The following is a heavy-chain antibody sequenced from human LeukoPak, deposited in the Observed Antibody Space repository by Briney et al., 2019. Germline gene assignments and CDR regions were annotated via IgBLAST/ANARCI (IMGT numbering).Heavy chain of an antibody. V-gene: IGHV4-4*07. Sequence: SETLSFTCTVSGGSISSYYWSWIRQPAGKGLEWIGRIYTSGSTNYNPSLKSRVTMSVDTSKNQFSLKLSSVTAADTAVYYCARGPRSGGRYYFDYWGQGTLVTVPS. CDR2: IYTSGST. CDR1: GGSISSYY. D-gene: IGHD2-15*01. CDR3: ARGPRSGGRYYFDY. J-gene: IGHJ4*02.